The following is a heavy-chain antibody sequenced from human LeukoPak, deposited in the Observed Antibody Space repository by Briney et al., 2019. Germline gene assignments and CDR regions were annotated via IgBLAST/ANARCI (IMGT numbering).Heavy chain of an antibody. CDR1: GGSISSYY. CDR3: ARWVPPKRYNWNDGWFDP. J-gene: IGHJ5*02. CDR2: IYYSGST. Sequence: PSDTLSLTCTVSGGSISSYYWSWIRQPPGKGLEWIGYIYYSGSTNYNPSLKSRVTISVDTSKNQFSLKLSSVTAADTAVYYCARWVPPKRYNWNDGWFDPWGQGTLVTVSS. V-gene: IGHV4-59*07. D-gene: IGHD1-20*01.